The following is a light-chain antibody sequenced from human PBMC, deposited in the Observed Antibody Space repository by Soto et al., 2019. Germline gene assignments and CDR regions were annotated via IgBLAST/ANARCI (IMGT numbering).Light chain of an antibody. CDR2: EVS. Sequence: QSVLTQPPSASGAPGQSVTISCTGTSSDVGGYNYVSWFQQHPGRAPKLMIYEVSKRPSGVPDRFSGSKSGNTASLTVSGLQAEDEADYFCTSYAATYIVLVGGGTKLTV. CDR1: SSDVGGYNY. V-gene: IGLV2-8*01. CDR3: TSYAATYIVL. J-gene: IGLJ2*01.